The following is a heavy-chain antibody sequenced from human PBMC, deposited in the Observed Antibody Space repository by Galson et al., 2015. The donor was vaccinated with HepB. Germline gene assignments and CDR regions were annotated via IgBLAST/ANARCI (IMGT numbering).Heavy chain of an antibody. V-gene: IGHV3-64*01. CDR3: ARLYCSGGSCYFDY. J-gene: IGHJ4*02. CDR2: INTNGGST. Sequence: LRLSCAASGFTLSSYAMHWVRQAPGKGLAYVSAINTNGGSTNYASSVKGRFTISRDNSKNTLYLQMGSLRAEDMAVYYCARLYCSGGSCYFDYWGQGTLVTVSS. CDR1: GFTLSSYA. D-gene: IGHD2-15*01.